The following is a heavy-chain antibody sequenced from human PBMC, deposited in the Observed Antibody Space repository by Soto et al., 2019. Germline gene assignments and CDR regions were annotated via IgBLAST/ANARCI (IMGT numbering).Heavy chain of an antibody. CDR3: AGVSLVLKPANMDASDI. CDR1: GFTLSYYS. CDR2: ISSTSTNI. Sequence: EVQLLESGGGLVKPGGSLRLSCAASGFTLSYYSMNWVRQAPGKGLEWVSFISSTSTNIYYADSMRGRLTISRDNSKNSLFQQMDSMRAEDTAVYYCAGVSLVLKPANMDASDIWGQGTMVTVSS. J-gene: IGHJ3*02. V-gene: IGHV3-21*02. D-gene: IGHD2-8*01.